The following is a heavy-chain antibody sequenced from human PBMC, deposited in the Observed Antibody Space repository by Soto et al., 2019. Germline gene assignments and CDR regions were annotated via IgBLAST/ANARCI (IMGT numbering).Heavy chain of an antibody. CDR1: GGTFSSYA. D-gene: IGHD5-18*01. CDR2: IIPIFGTA. Sequence: GASVKVSCKASGGTFSSYAISWVRQAPGQGLEWMGGIIPIFGTANYAQKFQGRVTITADESTSTAYMELSSLRSEDTAVYYCARGSGGYSYGYMDYNGMDVWGQGTTVTVSS. J-gene: IGHJ6*02. V-gene: IGHV1-69*13. CDR3: ARGSGGYSYGYMDYNGMDV.